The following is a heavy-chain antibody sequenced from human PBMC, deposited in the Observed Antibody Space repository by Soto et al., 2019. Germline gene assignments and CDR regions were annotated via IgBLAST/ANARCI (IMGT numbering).Heavy chain of an antibody. Sequence: PGGSLRLSCAASGFTVSGYWMHWVRQVPGKGLVWVSRINSDGTTTSYADSVKGRFTISRDNARNTLYLQMNSLRAEDTAVYYCAKGGRSHLDYWGQGTLVTVSS. CDR1: GFTVSGYW. J-gene: IGHJ4*01. D-gene: IGHD3-16*02. CDR2: INSDGTTT. V-gene: IGHV3-74*01. CDR3: AKGGRSHLDY.